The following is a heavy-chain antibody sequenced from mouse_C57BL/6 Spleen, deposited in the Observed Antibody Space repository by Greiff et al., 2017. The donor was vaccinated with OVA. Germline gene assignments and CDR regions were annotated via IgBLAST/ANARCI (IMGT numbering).Heavy chain of an antibody. V-gene: IGHV1-63*01. Sequence: QVQLQQPGAELVKPGTSVKMSCKASGYTFTNYWIGWAKQRPGHGLEWIGDIYPGGGYTNYNEKLKGKATLPADKSSSTACMQFSSLTSEDSAIYYCARSYYDYGESYYYAMDYWGQGTSVTVSS. CDR1: GYTFTNYW. J-gene: IGHJ4*01. D-gene: IGHD2-4*01. CDR2: IYPGGGYT. CDR3: ARSYYDYGESYYYAMDY.